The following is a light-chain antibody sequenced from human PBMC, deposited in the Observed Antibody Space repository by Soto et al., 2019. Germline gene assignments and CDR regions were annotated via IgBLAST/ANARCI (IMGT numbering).Light chain of an antibody. CDR2: KTS. V-gene: IGKV1-5*03. CDR1: QTISSW. J-gene: IGKJ1*01. CDR3: QQYSTYSRT. Sequence: DIQMSQSPSTLSASVGDRVTITCRASQTISSWLAWYQQNPGQAPKLLIYKTSSLESGVPSRFSGSGSGTEFTLTISSLQPDDFATYYCQQYSTYSRTFGHGTKVDIK.